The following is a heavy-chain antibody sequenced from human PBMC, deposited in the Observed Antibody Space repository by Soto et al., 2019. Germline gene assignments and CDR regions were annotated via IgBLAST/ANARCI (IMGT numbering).Heavy chain of an antibody. D-gene: IGHD2-2*01. CDR1: GGSISSYY. V-gene: IGHV4-59*01. J-gene: IGHJ5*02. CDR3: ERVGQLNWFDP. Sequence: PSETLSLTCTVSGGSISSYYWSWIRQPPGKGLEWIGYIYYSGSTNYNPSLKSRVTISVDTSKNQFSLKLSSVTAADTAVYYCERVGQLNWFDPWGQGTLVTVSS. CDR2: IYYSGST.